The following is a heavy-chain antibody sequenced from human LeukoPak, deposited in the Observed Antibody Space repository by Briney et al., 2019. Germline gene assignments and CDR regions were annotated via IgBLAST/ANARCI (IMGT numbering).Heavy chain of an antibody. J-gene: IGHJ3*02. D-gene: IGHD3-22*01. CDR2: IKQDGSEK. CDR1: GFTFSSYW. V-gene: IGHV3-7*04. CDR3: ARESDSSGFGAFDI. Sequence: GGSLRLSCAASGFTFSSYWMSWVRQAPGKGLEWVANIKQDGSEKYYVDSVKGRFTISRDNAKNSLYLQTNSLRAEDTAVYHCARESDSSGFGAFDIWGQGTMVTVSS.